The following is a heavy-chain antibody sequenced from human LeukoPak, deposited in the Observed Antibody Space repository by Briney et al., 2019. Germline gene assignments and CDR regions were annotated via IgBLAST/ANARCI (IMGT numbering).Heavy chain of an antibody. J-gene: IGHJ4*02. CDR2: SYPGDSDT. CDR3: SRRAGYYGSGIPPDY. V-gene: IGHV5-51*01. CDR1: GYSFASYW. D-gene: IGHD3-10*01. Sequence: GEPLKTSCKGFGYSFASYWIGWVRQMPGKGLEGMGISYPGDSDTRYSPTFQPQVTISADKSISTAYPQWSSLKAADTAMYYCSRRAGYYGSGIPPDYWGQGTLVTVSS.